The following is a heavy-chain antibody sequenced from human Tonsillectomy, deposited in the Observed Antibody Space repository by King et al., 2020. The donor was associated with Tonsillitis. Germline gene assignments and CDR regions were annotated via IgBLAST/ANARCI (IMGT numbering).Heavy chain of an antibody. CDR3: AKDKVLRSINDYGDPFEY. CDR1: GFTFSSYA. V-gene: IGHV3-23*04. Sequence: VQLVESGGTLVQPGGSLRLSCAASGFTFSSYAMTWVRQAPGKGLEWVSTISGSGYTTYYADSIKGRLTISRDNSKNTLYLQMNSLRAEDTAVYYCAKDKVLRSINDYGDPFEYWGQGTLVIVSS. J-gene: IGHJ4*02. D-gene: IGHD4-17*01. CDR2: ISGSGYTT.